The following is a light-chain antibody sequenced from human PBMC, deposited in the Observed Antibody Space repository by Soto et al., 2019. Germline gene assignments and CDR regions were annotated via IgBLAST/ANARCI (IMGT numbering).Light chain of an antibody. J-gene: IGKJ3*01. CDR3: QQRSNWPGT. V-gene: IGKV3-15*01. Sequence: EIVMTQSPGTLSVSPGERATLSCRASQDIGTNLAWYQQRPGQAPRLLIYAASSRATDIPARFTGRGSGTEFTLTISSLQSEDFAVYYCQQRSNWPGTFGPGTKVDIK. CDR1: QDIGTN. CDR2: AAS.